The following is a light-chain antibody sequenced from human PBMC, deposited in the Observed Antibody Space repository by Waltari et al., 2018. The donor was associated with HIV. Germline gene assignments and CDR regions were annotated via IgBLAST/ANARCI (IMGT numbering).Light chain of an antibody. V-gene: IGLV3-25*03. Sequence: SSELTQPPSMSVSPGQTARITCSGDALPKHYAYWYQQKPGQAPVLIIYKDTERPSGIPERFSGSNSGTIATLTISGVQAEDEAAYYCQSADSSGIYEIFGGGTKVIVL. J-gene: IGLJ2*01. CDR2: KDT. CDR1: ALPKHY. CDR3: QSADSSGIYEI.